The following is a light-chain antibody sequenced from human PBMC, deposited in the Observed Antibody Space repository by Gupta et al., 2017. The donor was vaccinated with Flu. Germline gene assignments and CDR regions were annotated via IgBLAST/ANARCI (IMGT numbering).Light chain of an antibody. CDR3: CSYAGSSTLV. CDR2: EVS. V-gene: IGLV2-23*02. Sequence: SALPQPASVSGSPGLSITISCSGTSRDIGTHKLVSWYQQHPGKAPKLVISEVSERPSGISARFSDSKSGNTASLTISGLKAEDEADYYCCSYAGSSTLVFGTGTKVTVL. CDR1: SRDIGTHKL. J-gene: IGLJ1*01.